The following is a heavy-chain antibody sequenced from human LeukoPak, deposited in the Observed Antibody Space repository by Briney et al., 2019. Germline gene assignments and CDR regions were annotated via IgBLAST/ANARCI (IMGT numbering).Heavy chain of an antibody. CDR2: IYYSGST. V-gene: IGHV4-59*01. D-gene: IGHD6-19*01. CDR1: AGSISSYY. J-gene: IGHJ6*02. CDR3: AAAGSSGYYGGYYYYGMDV. Sequence: SETLSLTCTVSAGSISSYYWSWIRQPPGEGLEWIGYIYYSGSTNYNPSLKSRVTISVDTSKNQFSLKVSSVTAADTAVYYCAAAGSSGYYGGYYYYGMDVWGQGTTVTVSS.